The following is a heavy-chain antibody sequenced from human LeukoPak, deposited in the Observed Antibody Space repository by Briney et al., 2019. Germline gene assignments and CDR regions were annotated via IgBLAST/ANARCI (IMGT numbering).Heavy chain of an antibody. CDR1: GYSFTSYW. CDR3: ARQRGYSGYDSEIDY. Sequence: GESLKISCKGSGYSFTSYWIGWVRQMPGKGLEWMGIIYPGDSDTRYSTSFQGQGTISADKTISTAYLQWSSLKASDTAMYYCARQRGYSGYDSEIDYWGQGTLVTVSS. CDR2: IYPGDSDT. D-gene: IGHD5-12*01. J-gene: IGHJ4*02. V-gene: IGHV5-51*01.